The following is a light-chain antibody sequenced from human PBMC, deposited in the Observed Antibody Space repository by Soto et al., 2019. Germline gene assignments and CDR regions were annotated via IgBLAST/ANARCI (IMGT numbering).Light chain of an antibody. CDR3: SSYAGSNIV. J-gene: IGLJ2*01. CDR1: SSDVGGYNF. Sequence: QSALTQPPSASGSPGQSVTVSCTGTSSDVGGYNFVSWYQLHPGKASKLMIYEVNKRPSGVPARFSGSKSGNTASLTVSGLQAEDEADYYCSSYAGSNIVFGGGTKLTVL. CDR2: EVN. V-gene: IGLV2-8*01.